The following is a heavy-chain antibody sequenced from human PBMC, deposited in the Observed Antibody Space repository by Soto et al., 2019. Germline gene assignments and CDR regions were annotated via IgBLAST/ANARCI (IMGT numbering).Heavy chain of an antibody. CDR1: GFTFSSFG. J-gene: IGHJ4*02. D-gene: IGHD6-19*01. Sequence: QVQLVESGGGVVQPGRSLRLSCAASGFTFSSFGMHWVRQAPGKGLEWVALISYDGTKKYYADSVKGRFTISRDNSRNXXYLQVNSLRPDDTAIFYCAKDRRYSSGWSGGGLDVWGQGTLVTVSS. V-gene: IGHV3-30*18. CDR3: AKDRRYSSGWSGGGLDV. CDR2: ISYDGTKK.